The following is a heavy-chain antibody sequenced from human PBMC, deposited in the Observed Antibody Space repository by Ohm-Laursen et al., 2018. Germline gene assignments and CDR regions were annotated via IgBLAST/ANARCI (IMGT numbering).Heavy chain of an antibody. J-gene: IGHJ6*02. CDR2: INSDGSST. D-gene: IGHD3-16*01. V-gene: IGHV3-74*01. CDR3: AKGRVWDDYVGQV. CDR1: GFTFSSYW. Sequence: SLRLSCATSGFTFSSYWMHWVRQAPGKGLVWVSRINSDGSSTSYADSVKGRFTISRDNAKNTLYLQMNSLRAEDTAVYYCAKGRVWDDYVGQVWGQGTTVTVSS.